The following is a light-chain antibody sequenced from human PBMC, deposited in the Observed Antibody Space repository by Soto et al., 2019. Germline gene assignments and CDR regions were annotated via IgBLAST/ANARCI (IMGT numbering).Light chain of an antibody. CDR2: GAS. J-gene: IGKJ1*01. CDR3: QQYDSSRT. Sequence: EIVLTQSPGTLSLSPGERVTLSCRASQSVDSRFLAWYQQKPGQAPRLLVYGASIRATGIPDRFSGSGSGTDVTLSIRRLEPEDFVVYYCQQYDSSRTFGQGTKVEMK. CDR1: QSVDSRF. V-gene: IGKV3-20*01.